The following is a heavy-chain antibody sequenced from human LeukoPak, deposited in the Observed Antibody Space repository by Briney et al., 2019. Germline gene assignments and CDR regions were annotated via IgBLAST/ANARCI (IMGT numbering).Heavy chain of an antibody. Sequence: GSLRLSCAASGFTFSSYGMHWVRQAPGKGLEWVAVISYDGSNKYYADSVKGRFTISRDNSKNTLYLQMNSLRAEDTAVYYCAKDAKWELQYYFDYWGQGTLVTVSS. J-gene: IGHJ4*02. D-gene: IGHD1-26*01. CDR2: ISYDGSNK. CDR1: GFTFSSYG. V-gene: IGHV3-30*18. CDR3: AKDAKWELQYYFDY.